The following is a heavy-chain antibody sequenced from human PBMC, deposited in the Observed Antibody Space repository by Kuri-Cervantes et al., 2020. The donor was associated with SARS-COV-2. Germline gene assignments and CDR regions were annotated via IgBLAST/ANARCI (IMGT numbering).Heavy chain of an antibody. CDR3: AKVFGVGSNIKYFDS. CDR2: ITWDGGST. D-gene: IGHD3-10*02. J-gene: IGHJ4*02. Sequence: ETLSLTCAASGFTLDDYGMYWVRQTPGMGLEWVSCITWDGGSTFYADSVKGRFTMSRDSSKNSLYLQMNSLGVEDTALYYCAKVFGVGSNIKYFDSWGQGTVVTVSS. CDR1: GFTLDDYG. V-gene: IGHV3-43D*03.